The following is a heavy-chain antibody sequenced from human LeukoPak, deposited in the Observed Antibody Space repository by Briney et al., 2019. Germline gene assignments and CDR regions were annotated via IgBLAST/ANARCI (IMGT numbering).Heavy chain of an antibody. D-gene: IGHD4-17*01. J-gene: IGHJ3*02. CDR3: TTPMTTVTPGAFDI. CDR1: GFTFDDYA. Sequence: GGSLRLSCAASGFTFDDYALSWVRQAPGKGLEWVGFIRSKAYGGTTEYAASVKGRFTISRDDSKNTLYLQMNSLKTEDTAVYYCTTPMTTVTPGAFDIWGQGTMVTVSS. V-gene: IGHV3-49*04. CDR2: IRSKAYGGTT.